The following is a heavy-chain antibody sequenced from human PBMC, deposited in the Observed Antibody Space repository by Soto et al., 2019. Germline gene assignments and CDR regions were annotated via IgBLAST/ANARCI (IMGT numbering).Heavy chain of an antibody. D-gene: IGHD3-16*01. CDR2: IDPSDSYT. J-gene: IGHJ6*02. CDR1: GYRFTSYW. Sequence: EVQLVQSGEEVKKPGESLRISCKGSGYRFTSYWISWVRQMPGKGLEWMGRIDPSDSYTNYSPSFQGHVTISADKSTSTANLQWSRLKASDTAMYYCASQGMITRPVSGTAVWGQGTTFTVSS. V-gene: IGHV5-10-1*01. CDR3: ASQGMITRPVSGTAV.